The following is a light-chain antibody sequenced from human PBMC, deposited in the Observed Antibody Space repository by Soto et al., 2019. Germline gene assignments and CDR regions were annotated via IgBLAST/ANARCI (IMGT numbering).Light chain of an antibody. CDR1: RGDIGGYNY. V-gene: IGLV2-14*03. Sequence: QSVLTQPASVSASPGQSITISCTGTRGDIGGYNYVSWYQQHPGKAPKLMIYDVYHRPSGVSNRFSASKSGNTASLTISGLQAEDEADYYRSSYTSSTTLVFGTGTKVTVL. J-gene: IGLJ1*01. CDR3: SSYTSSTTLV. CDR2: DVY.